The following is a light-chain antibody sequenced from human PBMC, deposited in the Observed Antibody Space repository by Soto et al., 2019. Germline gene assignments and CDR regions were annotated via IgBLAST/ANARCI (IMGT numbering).Light chain of an antibody. CDR3: SSDAGSNTVV. Sequence: QSALTQPPSVSGSPGQSVTISCTGTSRDVGAYDYVSWYQQHPGKAPKLMIYDVTKRPSGVPDRFSGSKSGNTASLTVSGLQVEDEADYYCSSDAGSNTVVFGGGTKLTVL. J-gene: IGLJ2*01. CDR1: SRDVGAYDY. CDR2: DVT. V-gene: IGLV2-8*01.